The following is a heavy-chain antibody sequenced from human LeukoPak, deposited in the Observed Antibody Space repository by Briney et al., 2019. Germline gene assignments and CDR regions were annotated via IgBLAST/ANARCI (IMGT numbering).Heavy chain of an antibody. Sequence: GGSLRLSCAASGFIFSDYYMSWIRQVPGKGLEWVSYISSSGNPIFYTDSVKGRFTISRDNAKNSLSLQMNSLRAEDTAVYYCARRDSSTWYFDYWGQGTLVTVSS. V-gene: IGHV3-11*01. D-gene: IGHD6-13*01. CDR1: GFIFSDYY. J-gene: IGHJ4*02. CDR2: ISSSGNPI. CDR3: ARRDSSTWYFDY.